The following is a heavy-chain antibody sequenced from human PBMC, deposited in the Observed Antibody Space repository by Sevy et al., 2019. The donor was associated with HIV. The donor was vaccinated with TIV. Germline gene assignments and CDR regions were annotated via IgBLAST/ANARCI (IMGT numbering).Heavy chain of an antibody. CDR3: ARRNDFDI. V-gene: IGHV4-59*08. CDR1: GGSINSDH. Sequence: SETLSLTCTVSGGSINSDHWNWIRQPPGKGLEWIGYVYYTGGTNYNPSLKNRVTISVDRTKNQFPLKLTSVTAADTAVYYCARRNDFDIWGQRTMVTVSS. CDR2: VYYTGGT. J-gene: IGHJ3*02.